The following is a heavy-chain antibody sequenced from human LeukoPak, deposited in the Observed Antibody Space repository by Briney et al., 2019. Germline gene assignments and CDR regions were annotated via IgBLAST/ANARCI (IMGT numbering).Heavy chain of an antibody. CDR3: ARLMGKEYCSSTSCYKGQTDY. CDR2: IYYSGIT. Sequence: SATLSLTCTVSGGSISISSYYWGRIRQPPGKGLACIRSIYYSGITYFTPSLKSRVTIYVDTSKNQFSLKLRSVTGADTAVYYCARLMGKEYCSSTSCYKGQTDYWGQGTLVTVSS. CDR1: GGSISISSYY. V-gene: IGHV4-39*01. J-gene: IGHJ4*02. D-gene: IGHD2-2*02.